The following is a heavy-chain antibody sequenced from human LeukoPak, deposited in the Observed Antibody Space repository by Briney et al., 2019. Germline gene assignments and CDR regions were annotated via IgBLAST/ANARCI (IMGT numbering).Heavy chain of an antibody. CDR1: GGSISSYY. J-gene: IGHJ4*02. Sequence: SETLSLTCTVSGGSISSYYWSWIRQPPGKGLEWIGNIYDRGSTKYNPSLKSRVAISVDTSKNQFSLRLSSVTAADTAVYYCARGRTFDNWGQGTLVTVSS. CDR3: ARGRTFDN. CDR2: IYDRGST. V-gene: IGHV4-59*01.